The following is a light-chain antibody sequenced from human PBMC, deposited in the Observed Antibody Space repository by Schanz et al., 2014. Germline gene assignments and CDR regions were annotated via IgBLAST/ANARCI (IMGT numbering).Light chain of an antibody. CDR2: DVS. CDR1: SSDVGGYNY. Sequence: QSALTQPASVSGSPGQSITMSCTGTSSDVGGYNYVSWYQQHPGKAPKLMIYDVSHRPSGVSNRFSGSKSGNTASLTISGLQAEDEADYYCSSYTSIGTRVFGGGTRLTVL. CDR3: SSYTSIGTRV. V-gene: IGLV2-14*01. J-gene: IGLJ3*02.